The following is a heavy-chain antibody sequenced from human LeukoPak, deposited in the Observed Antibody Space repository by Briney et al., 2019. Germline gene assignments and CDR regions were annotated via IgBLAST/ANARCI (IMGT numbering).Heavy chain of an antibody. J-gene: IGHJ6*03. CDR1: GGSISSSSYY. CDR3: ARDHGDYYGSGSYWRCYYYYYNMDV. V-gene: IGHV4-39*07. CDR2: IYYSGST. D-gene: IGHD3-10*01. Sequence: SETLSLTCTVSGGSISSSSYYWGWIRQPPGTGLVWIGTIYYSGSTYYNTSLKSRVTISVDTSKNQFSLKLSSVTAADTAVYYCARDHGDYYGSGSYWRCYYYYYNMDVWGKGTTVTISS.